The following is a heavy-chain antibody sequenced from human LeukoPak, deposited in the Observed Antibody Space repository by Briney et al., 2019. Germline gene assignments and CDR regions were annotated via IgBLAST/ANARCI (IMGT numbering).Heavy chain of an antibody. V-gene: IGHV3-23*01. Sequence: PGGSLRPSCAASGFTFSAYAMSWVRQAPGKGLEWVSTISHDGYSTYYADSVKGHFTVSRDKSKNMLYLQMNSLRAEDTAIYYCAKGLDSSGYSKYYFDYWGQGTLVTVSS. CDR2: ISHDGYST. CDR3: AKGLDSSGYSKYYFDY. J-gene: IGHJ4*02. CDR1: GFTFSAYA. D-gene: IGHD3-22*01.